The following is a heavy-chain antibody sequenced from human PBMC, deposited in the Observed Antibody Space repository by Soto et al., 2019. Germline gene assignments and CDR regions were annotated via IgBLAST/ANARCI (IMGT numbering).Heavy chain of an antibody. Sequence: QVQLVQSGDEGKKPGASVKVSCKASGYIFVNYGIAWVRQAPGQGLEWMGWISPYTGNTHSATKVQGRLTMTTDTSTSTAYMDLGSLTSDDTAVYYCVMVDNYVTPTPQDVWGQGTKVTVSS. CDR3: VMVDNYVTPTPQDV. D-gene: IGHD3-16*01. J-gene: IGHJ6*02. V-gene: IGHV1-18*01. CDR1: GYIFVNYG. CDR2: ISPYTGNT.